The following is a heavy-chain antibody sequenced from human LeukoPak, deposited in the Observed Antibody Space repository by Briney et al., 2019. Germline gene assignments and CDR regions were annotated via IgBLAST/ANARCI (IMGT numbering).Heavy chain of an antibody. D-gene: IGHD4-17*01. Sequence: GGSLRLSCAASGFTFSDYYMSWIRQAPGKGLEWASYISGSGPTIYYADSVKGRFTISRDNSKNTLSLQMNSLRAEDTAVYYCAKESTVTPGNVNWFDTWGQGTLVTVSS. V-gene: IGHV3-11*01. CDR2: ISGSGPTI. CDR3: AKESTVTPGNVNWFDT. CDR1: GFTFSDYY. J-gene: IGHJ5*02.